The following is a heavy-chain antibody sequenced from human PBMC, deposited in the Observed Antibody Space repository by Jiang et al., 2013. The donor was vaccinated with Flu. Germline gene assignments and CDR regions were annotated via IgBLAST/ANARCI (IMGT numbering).Heavy chain of an antibody. CDR3: ARSVTRADAFNI. Sequence: VQLLESGAEVKKPGSSVKVSCKASGSTVSSFTITWVRQAPGQGLEWVGVIVPIFGTTKYAQKFQGRVTITADESTGTAYMELSSLRPEDTAVYYCARSVTRADAFNIWGQGTMITVSS. CDR2: IVPIFGTT. J-gene: IGHJ3*02. D-gene: IGHD3-16*02. V-gene: IGHV1-69*01. CDR1: GSTVSSFT.